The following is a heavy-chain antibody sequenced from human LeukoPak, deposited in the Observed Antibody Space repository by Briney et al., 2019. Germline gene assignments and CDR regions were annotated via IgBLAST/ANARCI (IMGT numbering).Heavy chain of an antibody. CDR3: ARDRTIFGVVIPIDI. V-gene: IGHV3-7*01. D-gene: IGHD3-3*01. CDR2: IKQDGSEK. J-gene: IGHJ3*02. CDR1: GFTFSSYW. Sequence: GGSLRLSCAASGFTFSSYWMSWVRQAPGKGLEWVANIKQDGSEKYCVDSVKGRFTISRDNAKNSLYLQMNSLRAEDTAVYYCARDRTIFGVVIPIDIWGQGTMVTVSS.